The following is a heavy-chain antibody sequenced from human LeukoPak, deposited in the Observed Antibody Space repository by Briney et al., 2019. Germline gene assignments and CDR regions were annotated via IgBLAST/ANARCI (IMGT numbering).Heavy chain of an antibody. CDR3: ARRAPYSYEWSTLDY. Sequence: TSETLSLTCTVSGGSISSYYWSWVRQHPGKGLEWIGYIYDSGSTNYNPSLKSRVTISVDTSKDQFSLKLSSVTAADTAVYYCARRAPYSYEWSTLDYWGQGTLVTVSS. D-gene: IGHD5-18*01. CDR2: IYDSGST. CDR1: GGSISSYY. V-gene: IGHV4-59*08. J-gene: IGHJ4*02.